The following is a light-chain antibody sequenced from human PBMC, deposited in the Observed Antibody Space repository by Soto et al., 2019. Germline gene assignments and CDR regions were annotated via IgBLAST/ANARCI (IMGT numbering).Light chain of an antibody. J-gene: IGKJ5*01. CDR2: AAS. CDR1: QGISNF. CDR3: QKYSSVIT. Sequence: DIQMTQSPSSLSASVGDRVTITCRASQGISNFLAWYQQKPGKVPKLLISAASTLQSGVPSRFSCSGSGTDFTLTITSLQHEDVATYYCQKYSSVITFGQGTLLEI. V-gene: IGKV1-27*01.